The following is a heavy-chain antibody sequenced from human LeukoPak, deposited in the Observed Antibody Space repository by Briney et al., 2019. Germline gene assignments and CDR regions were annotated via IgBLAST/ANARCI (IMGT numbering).Heavy chain of an antibody. D-gene: IGHD6-19*01. CDR3: GRLAYSSLLGEY. CDR1: EFTVSGDY. V-gene: IGHV3-66*02. Sequence: PGGSLRLSCAASEFTVSGDYMTWVRQAPGKGLEWVSVIHGRGYTYYADPVKGRFTISRDNSQNTLYLQMNSLRAEDKAVFSCGRLAYSSLLGEYWGQGTLVAVSS. CDR2: IHGRGYT. J-gene: IGHJ4*02.